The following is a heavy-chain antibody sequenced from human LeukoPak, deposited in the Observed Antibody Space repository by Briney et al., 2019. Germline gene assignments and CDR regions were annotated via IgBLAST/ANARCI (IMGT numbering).Heavy chain of an antibody. Sequence: GGSLRLSCAASGFSFSRYWMSWVRQAPGKGLEWVANIKQDGNEKYYVDSVKGRFTISRGNAKNSLYLQMNSLRAEDTAVYYCARDTLGEGDDSDYAVYYFDYWGHGTLVTVSS. CDR2: IKQDGNEK. CDR3: ARDTLGEGDDSDYAVYYFDY. CDR1: GFSFSRYW. D-gene: IGHD5-12*01. V-gene: IGHV3-7*01. J-gene: IGHJ4*01.